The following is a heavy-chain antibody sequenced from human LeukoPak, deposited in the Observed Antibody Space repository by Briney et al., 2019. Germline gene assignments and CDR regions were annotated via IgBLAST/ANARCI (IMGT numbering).Heavy chain of an antibody. J-gene: IGHJ6*02. Sequence: SGGSLRLSCAASGFTFSSYGMHWVRQAPGKGLEWVAVIWYDGSNKYYADSVKGRFTISRDNSKNTLYLQMNSLRAEDTAVYYCAREPPYCSGGSCYQDLGGMDVWGQGTTVTVSS. CDR2: IWYDGSNK. CDR3: AREPPYCSGGSCYQDLGGMDV. CDR1: GFTFSSYG. D-gene: IGHD2-15*01. V-gene: IGHV3-33*01.